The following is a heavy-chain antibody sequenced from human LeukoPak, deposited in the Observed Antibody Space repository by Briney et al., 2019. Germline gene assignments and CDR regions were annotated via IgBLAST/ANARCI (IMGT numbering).Heavy chain of an antibody. CDR3: ARGSSVAGYGY. J-gene: IGHJ4*02. D-gene: IGHD6-19*01. Sequence: GGSLRLSCAASGLTVSSNYMSWVRQAPGKGLEWVSYISSSGGTIYYAASVKGRFTISRDNAKNSLFLQMDSLRAEDTAVYYCARGSSVAGYGYWGQGTLVTISS. V-gene: IGHV3-11*04. CDR1: GLTVSSNY. CDR2: ISSSGGTI.